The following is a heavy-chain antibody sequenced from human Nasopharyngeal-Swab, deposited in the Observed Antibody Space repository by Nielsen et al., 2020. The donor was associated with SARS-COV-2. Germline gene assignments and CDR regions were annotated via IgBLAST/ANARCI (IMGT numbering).Heavy chain of an antibody. J-gene: IGHJ4*02. CDR1: GFTFSSYG. CDR3: AKSSPNQFGELSFDY. D-gene: IGHD3-10*01. Sequence: GESLKISCAASGFTFSSYGMHWVRQAPGKGLEWVAVISYDGSNKYYADSVKGRFTISRDNSKNTLYLQMNSLRAEDTAVYYCAKSSPNQFGELSFDYWGQGTLVTVSS. CDR2: ISYDGSNK. V-gene: IGHV3-30*18.